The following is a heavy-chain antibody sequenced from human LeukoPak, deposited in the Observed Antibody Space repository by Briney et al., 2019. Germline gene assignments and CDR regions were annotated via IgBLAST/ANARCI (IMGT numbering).Heavy chain of an antibody. CDR2: ISSSSSTI. Sequence: GGSLRLSCVASGFTFSTYSMNWVRQAPGKGLEWVSYISSSSSTIYYADSVKGRFTISRDNAKNTVFLQMSSLRAEDTALYYCARKSASGNYPLDYWGQGTLVTVSS. J-gene: IGHJ4*02. CDR1: GFTFSTYS. CDR3: ARKSASGNYPLDY. V-gene: IGHV3-48*01. D-gene: IGHD3-10*01.